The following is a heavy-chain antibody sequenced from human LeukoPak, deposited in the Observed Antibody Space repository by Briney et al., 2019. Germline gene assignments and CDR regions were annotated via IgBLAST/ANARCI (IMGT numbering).Heavy chain of an antibody. J-gene: IGHJ4*02. CDR3: ARSDWGLDY. D-gene: IGHD7-27*01. V-gene: IGHV3-23*01. CDR2: ISGSGGSI. Sequence: PRGSLRLSCAASGFTFSSYGMSWVRQAPGKGLEWVSVISGSGGSIGHADSVKGRFTVSRDNSKNTLYLQMNSLRADDTAVYYCARSDWGLDYWGQGTLVTVSS. CDR1: GFTFSSYG.